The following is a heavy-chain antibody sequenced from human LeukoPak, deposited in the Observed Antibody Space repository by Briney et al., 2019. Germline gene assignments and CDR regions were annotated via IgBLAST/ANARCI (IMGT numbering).Heavy chain of an antibody. V-gene: IGHV1-3*01. CDR1: GYTFTSYA. Sequence: ASVKVSCKASGYTFTSYAMQWVRQAPGQRLKWMGWINAGNGNTKYSQKFQGRVTITRDTSASTAYMELSSLRSEDTAVYYCARDLEGDYYYYYFDYWGQGTPVTVSS. CDR2: INAGNGNT. D-gene: IGHD3-10*01. CDR3: ARDLEGDYYYYYFDY. J-gene: IGHJ4*02.